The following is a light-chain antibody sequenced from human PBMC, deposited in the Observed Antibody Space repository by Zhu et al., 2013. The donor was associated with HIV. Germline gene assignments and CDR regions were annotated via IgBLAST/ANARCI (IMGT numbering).Light chain of an antibody. CDR2: GTS. Sequence: EIVLTQSPGTLSLSPGETATLSCRASHRVSSAYLAWYQQIPGQAPRLLISGTSNRATGIPDRFSGSGSGTDFTLTISGVEPEDFAKYYCQQRTNWPPTWTFGQGTKV. CDR1: HRVSSAY. J-gene: IGKJ1*01. CDR3: QQRTNWPPTWT. V-gene: IGKV3D-20*02.